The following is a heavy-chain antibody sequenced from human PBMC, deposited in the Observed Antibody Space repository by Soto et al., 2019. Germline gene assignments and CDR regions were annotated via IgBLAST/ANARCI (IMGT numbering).Heavy chain of an antibody. V-gene: IGHV3-30-3*01. J-gene: IGHJ3*02. CDR1: GFTFSSYA. D-gene: IGHD5-12*01. CDR3: ARGGSRWLQFRAFDI. CDR2: ISYDGSNK. Sequence: GGSLRLSCAASGFTFSSYAMHWVRQAPGKGLGWVAVISYDGSNKYYADSVKGRFTISRDNSKNTLYLQMNSLRAEDTAVYYCARGGSRWLQFRAFDIWGQGTMVTVSS.